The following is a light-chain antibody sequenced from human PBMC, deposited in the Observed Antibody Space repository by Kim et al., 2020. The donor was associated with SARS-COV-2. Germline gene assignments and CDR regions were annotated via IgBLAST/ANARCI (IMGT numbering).Light chain of an antibody. V-gene: IGLV2-14*03. CDR2: DVS. CDR3: SSYTGSTTLSLVV. CDR1: SSDVGSYNY. J-gene: IGLJ2*01. Sequence: QSALTQPASVSGSPGQSITISCTGTSSDVGSYNYVSWYQQHPGKAPKLMIYDVSNRPSGVSNRFSGSKSGNTASLTISGLQTEDEADYYCSSYTGSTTLSLVVFGGGTQLTVL.